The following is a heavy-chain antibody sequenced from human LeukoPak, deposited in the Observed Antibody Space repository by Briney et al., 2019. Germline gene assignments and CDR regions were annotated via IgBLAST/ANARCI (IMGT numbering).Heavy chain of an antibody. CDR3: ARDRGHNGYELYDY. J-gene: IGHJ4*02. CDR2: IKQDGSEI. CDR1: GFTFSNYW. V-gene: IGHV3-7*01. Sequence: GGSLRLSCAAPGFTFSNYWMGWVRQAPGKGLEWVANIKQDGSEIYYVDSVKGRFTISRDTAKDSLYLQMNSLRAEDTAVYYCARDRGHNGYELYDYWGQGTLVTVSS. D-gene: IGHD5-12*01.